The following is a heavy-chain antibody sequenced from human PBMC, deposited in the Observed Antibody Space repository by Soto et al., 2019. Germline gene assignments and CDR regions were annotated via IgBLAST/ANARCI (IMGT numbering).Heavy chain of an antibody. CDR2: INAHSGGT. V-gene: IGHV1-2*02. D-gene: IGHD6-6*01. CDR3: AKDLTRQLAYWLDP. Sequence: ASVKVSCKASGFSFTGYYIHWLRQAPGQGLEWMGWINAHSGGTEYAQKFQGRVTLTRDTSIATAYLTLTSLTSDDTALYYCAKDLTRQLAYWLDPWGQGTQVTV. J-gene: IGHJ5*02. CDR1: GFSFTGYY.